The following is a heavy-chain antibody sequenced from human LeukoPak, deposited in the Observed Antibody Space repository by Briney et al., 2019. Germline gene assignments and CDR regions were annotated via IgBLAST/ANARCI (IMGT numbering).Heavy chain of an antibody. D-gene: IGHD6-13*01. Sequence: GGSLRLSCAASGFTFSSYGMHWVRQAPGKGLEWVAVISYDGSNKYYADSVKGRFTISRDNSKNTLYLQMNSLRAEDTAVYYCASSIAAAGTFGYWGQGTLVTVSS. CDR1: GFTFSSYG. CDR2: ISYDGSNK. J-gene: IGHJ4*02. V-gene: IGHV3-30*03. CDR3: ASSIAAAGTFGY.